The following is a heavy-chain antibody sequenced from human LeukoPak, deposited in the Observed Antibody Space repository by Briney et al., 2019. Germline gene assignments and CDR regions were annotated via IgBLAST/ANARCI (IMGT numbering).Heavy chain of an antibody. CDR2: TRYDESKK. D-gene: IGHD3-10*01. J-gene: IGHJ4*02. V-gene: IGHV3-30*02. CDR3: AKYRSGDFDYYPDLDY. Sequence: GGSLRPSCAASGFTFSHYGMHWVRQAPGKGLEWVAFTRYDESKKHYADSVKGRFTISRDNSKNTLYLQMNSLRGEDTAVYYCAKYRSGDFDYYPDLDYWGQGTLVTVSS. CDR1: GFTFSHYG.